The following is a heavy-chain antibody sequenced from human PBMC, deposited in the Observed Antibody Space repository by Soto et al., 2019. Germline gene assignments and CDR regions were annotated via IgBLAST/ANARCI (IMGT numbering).Heavy chain of an antibody. Sequence: AASVKVSCKASGGTFSSYAISWVRQAPGQGLEWMGGIIPIFGTANYAQKFQGRVTITADKSTSTAYMELSSLRSEDTAVYYCARGLLSCGGDCYWFGTSDYRGQRPPVTAPS. D-gene: IGHD2-21*02. V-gene: IGHV1-69*06. CDR2: IIPIFGTA. J-gene: IGHJ4*02. CDR1: GGTFSSYA. CDR3: ARGLLSCGGDCYWFGTSDY.